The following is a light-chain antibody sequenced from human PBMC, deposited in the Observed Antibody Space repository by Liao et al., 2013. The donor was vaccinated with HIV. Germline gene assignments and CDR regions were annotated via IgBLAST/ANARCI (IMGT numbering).Light chain of an antibody. CDR2: HDT. Sequence: SYELTQPPSLSVSPGQTASITCSGDNLGNKYACWYQQKPGQSPVLVIYHDTKRPSGIPERFSGSNSGNTATLTISGTQAMDEADYYCQAWDSSAYVFGTGTKVTVL. V-gene: IGLV3-1*01. J-gene: IGLJ1*01. CDR3: QAWDSSAYV. CDR1: NLGNKY.